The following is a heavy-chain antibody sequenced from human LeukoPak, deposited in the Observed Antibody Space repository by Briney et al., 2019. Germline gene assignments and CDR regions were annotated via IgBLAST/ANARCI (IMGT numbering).Heavy chain of an antibody. Sequence: SETLSLTCTLSGGSISSSSYYWGWIRQPPGKGLEWIGSIYYSGSTYYNPSLKSRVTISVDTSKNQFSLKLSSVTAADTAVYYCASQSLAARGNFDYWGQGTLVTVSS. CDR2: IYYSGST. CDR1: GGSISSSSYY. CDR3: ASQSLAARGNFDY. V-gene: IGHV4-39*01. D-gene: IGHD6-6*01. J-gene: IGHJ4*02.